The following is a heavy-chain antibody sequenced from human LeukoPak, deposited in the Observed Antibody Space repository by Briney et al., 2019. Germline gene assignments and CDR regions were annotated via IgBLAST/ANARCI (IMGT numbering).Heavy chain of an antibody. CDR3: ARGRFDIVSGYYADN. D-gene: IGHD3-9*01. Sequence: SETLSLTCTVSGGSMSSYYWNWIRQPPGKGLEWIAYIYYSGTTNYNPSLKSRVTISVDASRKHFSLKLTSVTAADTAVYYCARGRFDIVSGYYADNWGQGTLVTVSS. V-gene: IGHV4-59*01. CDR1: GGSMSSYY. CDR2: IYYSGTT. J-gene: IGHJ4*02.